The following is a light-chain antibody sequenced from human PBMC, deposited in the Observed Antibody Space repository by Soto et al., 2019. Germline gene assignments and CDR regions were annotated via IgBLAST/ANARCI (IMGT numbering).Light chain of an antibody. CDR2: EVV. CDR3: KSYAGSNTYV. Sequence: QSVGTQPASASGSPGQAVTISCTGTKNDIGVYDFVSWYQHHPGKAPRLIIYEVVQRPSGVPDRFSGSKSGKTASLTVSGLQAEEEADYFCKSYAGSNTYVFGSGTRV. J-gene: IGLJ1*01. V-gene: IGLV2-8*01. CDR1: KNDIGVYDF.